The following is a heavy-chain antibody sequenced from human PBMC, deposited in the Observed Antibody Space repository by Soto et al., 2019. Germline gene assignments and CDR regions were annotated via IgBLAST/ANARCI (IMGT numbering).Heavy chain of an antibody. CDR3: ARVAYYYDSSGYSAGRYYYYYGMDV. CDR2: IWYDGSNK. CDR1: GFTFSSYG. V-gene: IGHV3-33*01. Sequence: GGSLRLSCAASGFTFSSYGMHWVRQAPGKGLEWVAVIWYDGSNKYYADSVKGRFTISRDNSKNTLYLQMNSLRAEDTAVYYCARVAYYYDSSGYSAGRYYYYYGMDVWGQGTTVTVSS. D-gene: IGHD3-22*01. J-gene: IGHJ6*02.